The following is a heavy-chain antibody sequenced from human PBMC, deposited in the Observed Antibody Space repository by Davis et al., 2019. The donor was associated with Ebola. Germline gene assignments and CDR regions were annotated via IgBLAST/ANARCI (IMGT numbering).Heavy chain of an antibody. CDR3: AKRATITVVRDYLDY. CDR1: GFTFSSFA. V-gene: IGHV3-23*01. J-gene: IGHJ4*02. Sequence: GESLKISCAASGFTFSSFAMSWVRQAPGEGLEWVSGISAAGRATYIADSLKGRFTISRDNSKNTLYLQMNSLRAEDTAVYFCAKRATITVVRDYLDYWGQGTLVTVSS. CDR2: ISAAGRAT. D-gene: IGHD5-12*01.